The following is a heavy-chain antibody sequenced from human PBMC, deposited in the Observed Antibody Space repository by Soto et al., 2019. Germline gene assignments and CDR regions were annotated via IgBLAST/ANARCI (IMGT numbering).Heavy chain of an antibody. V-gene: IGHV3-11*05. CDR3: ARAKSSGRDDAFDI. D-gene: IGHD1-26*01. CDR1: GFTFSDYY. CDR2: IAGTSYYT. Sequence: QVQLVESGGGLVEPGGSLRLSCGASGFTFSDYYMTWIQQAPGKVLEWVSYIAGTSYYTNYADSVKGRFIISRDNAKSALYLQMRSLRAEDTAVYYCARAKSSGRDDAFDIWGQGTVVTVSS. J-gene: IGHJ3*02.